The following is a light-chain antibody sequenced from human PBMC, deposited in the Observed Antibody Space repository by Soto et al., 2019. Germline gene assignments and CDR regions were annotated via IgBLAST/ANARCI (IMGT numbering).Light chain of an antibody. J-gene: IGKJ1*01. CDR3: QQYDSSPRT. Sequence: EILLTQSPGTLSLSPGERVTLSCRASQSVSSNFLAWYQQKPGQAPRLLIYGASNRATGIPDRFSGSGSGTEFTLTISRLEPEDFEVYYCQQYDSSPRTFGQGTKVDIK. CDR2: GAS. CDR1: QSVSSNF. V-gene: IGKV3-20*01.